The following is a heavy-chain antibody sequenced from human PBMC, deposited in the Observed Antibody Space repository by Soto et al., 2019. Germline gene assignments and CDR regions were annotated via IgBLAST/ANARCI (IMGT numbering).Heavy chain of an antibody. J-gene: IGHJ5*02. V-gene: IGHV4-59*08. CDR2: IYFGGTT. Sequence: QVQLQESGPRLVKPSETLSLTCTVSGGSFSPNSWAWIRQPPGKGLEWVGYIYFGGTTSYNPSLKRRVTISLETSNSPFSLRLTSVTAADTAVYYCARLGAYYQSLDPWGPGTLVTVSS. CDR1: GGSFSPNS. CDR3: ARLGAYYQSLDP. D-gene: IGHD2-21*01.